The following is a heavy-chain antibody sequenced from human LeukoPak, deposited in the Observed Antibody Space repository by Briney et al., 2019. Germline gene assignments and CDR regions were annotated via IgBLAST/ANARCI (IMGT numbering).Heavy chain of an antibody. CDR1: GYSFTSYW. V-gene: IGHV5-51*01. J-gene: IGHJ4*02. D-gene: IGHD3-10*01. CDR2: IYPGDSDT. CDR3: ARYYYGSGSYYTNFDY. Sequence: GESLKISCKGSGYSFTSYWIGWVRQMPGKGLEWMGNIYPGDSDTRYSPSFQGQVTISADKSISTAYLQWSSLKASDTAMYYCARYYYGSGSYYTNFDYWGQGTLVTVSS.